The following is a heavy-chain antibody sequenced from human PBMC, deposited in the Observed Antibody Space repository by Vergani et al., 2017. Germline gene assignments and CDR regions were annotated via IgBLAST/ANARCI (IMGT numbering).Heavy chain of an antibody. J-gene: IGHJ6*04. V-gene: IGHV4-38-2*01. CDR1: GYSLSSGYY. CDR2: IYHSGST. CDR3: ARVRGMDV. Sequence: QVQLQESGPGLVKHSETLSLTCVVSGYSLSSGYYWGWIRQPPGKGLEWIGSIYHSGSTYYNPTLKSRVTISVDTSKNQFSLKLRSVTAADTAVYYCARVRGMDVWGKGTTVTVSS.